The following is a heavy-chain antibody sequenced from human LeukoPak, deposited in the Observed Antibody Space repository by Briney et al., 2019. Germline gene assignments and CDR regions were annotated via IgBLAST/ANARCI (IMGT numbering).Heavy chain of an antibody. CDR1: GGTFSSYA. J-gene: IGHJ6*02. CDR3: ARGADHYDFWSGYSLDV. V-gene: IGHV1-69*13. D-gene: IGHD3-3*01. CDR2: IIPIFGTA. Sequence: ASVKVSCKASGGTFSSYAISWVRQAPGQGLEWMGGIIPIFGTANYAQKFQGRVTITADESTSTAYMELSSLRSEDTAVYYCARGADHYDFWSGYSLDVWGQGTTVTVSS.